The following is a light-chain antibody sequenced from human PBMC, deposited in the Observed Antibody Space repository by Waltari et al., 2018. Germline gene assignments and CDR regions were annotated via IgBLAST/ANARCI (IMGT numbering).Light chain of an antibody. CDR3: SSYAGSNTFVL. Sequence: QAALTQPPSMSGSPGQSVTISCTGTSSDIGGYNRVPWYQQHPGKAPKLMIYEVSQRPSGVSERFSGSKSGNTASLTISGLQAEDEADYYCSSYAGSNTFVLFGGGTRLTVL. J-gene: IGLJ2*01. V-gene: IGLV2-8*01. CDR1: SSDIGGYNR. CDR2: EVS.